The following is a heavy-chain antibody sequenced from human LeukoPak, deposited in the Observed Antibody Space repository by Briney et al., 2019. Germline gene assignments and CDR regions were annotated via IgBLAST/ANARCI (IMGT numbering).Heavy chain of an antibody. CDR3: ARANYDFWSGYGMDV. J-gene: IGHJ6*02. Sequence: ASVNVSCKASGYTFTSYYMHWVRQAPGQGLEWMGIINPSGGSTSYAQKFQGRVTMTRDTSTSTVYMELSSLRSEDTAVYYCARANYDFWSGYGMDVWGQGTTVTVSS. V-gene: IGHV1-46*01. D-gene: IGHD3-3*01. CDR2: INPSGGST. CDR1: GYTFTSYY.